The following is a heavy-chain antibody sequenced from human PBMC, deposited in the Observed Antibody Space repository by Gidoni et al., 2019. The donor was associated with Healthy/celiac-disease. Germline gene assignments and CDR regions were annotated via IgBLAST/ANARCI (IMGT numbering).Heavy chain of an antibody. Sequence: QVQLVQSGAEVKKPGASVQFSCKASGYTFTGYYMHWVRQAPGQGLEWMGWINPNRGGTNYAKKVQGRVTITRDTSISTAYMELSRLRSDDTAVYYCARDLGAEDSGPSPPWGQGTLVTVSS. V-gene: IGHV1-2*02. J-gene: IGHJ5*02. CDR1: GYTFTGYY. CDR2: INPNRGGT. D-gene: IGHD2-15*01. CDR3: ARDLGAEDSGPSPP.